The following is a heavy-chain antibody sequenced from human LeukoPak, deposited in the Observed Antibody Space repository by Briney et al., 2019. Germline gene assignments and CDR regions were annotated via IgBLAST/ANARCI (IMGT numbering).Heavy chain of an antibody. D-gene: IGHD3-10*01. Sequence: PGGSLRLSCAASGFTFSSYSMNWVRQAPGKGLEWVSYISSSSSTIYYADSVKGRFTISRDNSKNTLYLQMNSLRAEDTAVYYCASSMVRGVSYFDYWGQGTLVTVSS. CDR1: GFTFSSYS. CDR2: ISSSSSTI. CDR3: ASSMVRGVSYFDY. V-gene: IGHV3-48*01. J-gene: IGHJ4*02.